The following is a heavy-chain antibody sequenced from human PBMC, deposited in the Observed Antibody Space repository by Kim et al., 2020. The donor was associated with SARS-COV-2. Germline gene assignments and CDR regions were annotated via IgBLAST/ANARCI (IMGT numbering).Heavy chain of an antibody. D-gene: IGHD2-2*01. J-gene: IGHJ5*02. CDR2: INHSGST. CDR1: GGSFSGYY. CDR3: ARGVWGPIGYCSSTSCYDWFDP. V-gene: IGHV4-34*01. Sequence: SETLSLTCAVYGGSFSGYYWSWIRQPPGKGLEWIGEINHSGSTNYNPSLKSRVTISVDTSKNQFSLKLSSVTAADTAVYYCARGVWGPIGYCSSTSCYDWFDPWGQGTLVTVSS.